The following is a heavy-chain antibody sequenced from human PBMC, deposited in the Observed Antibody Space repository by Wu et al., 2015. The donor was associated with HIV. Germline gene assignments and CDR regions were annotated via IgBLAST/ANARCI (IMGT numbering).Heavy chain of an antibody. V-gene: IGHV1-18*01. J-gene: IGHJ4*02. D-gene: IGHD6-19*01. CDR3: ATDFDYISGFVY. CDR1: GFTFNNYI. CDR2: IIPHNGDT. Sequence: QVQLAQLGVEVRKPGASVKVSCKASGFTFNNYIIVWVRQAPGQGLEWMGWIIPHNGDTDLAPNVQSRVTMSTDASANMAYMELRTLTSDDTAMYYCATDFDYISGFVYWGQGTLVTVSS.